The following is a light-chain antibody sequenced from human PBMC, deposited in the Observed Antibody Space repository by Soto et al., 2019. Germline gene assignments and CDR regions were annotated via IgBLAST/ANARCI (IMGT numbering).Light chain of an antibody. Sequence: IVMTQSPATLSVSPGERATLSCRASQSVSSNLAWYQQKPGQAPRLLIYGASTRATGIPARFSGSGSGTEFTLTISSLQSEDFAVYYCQQYNNWPPLSTFGPGTKVDIK. V-gene: IGKV3-15*01. CDR1: QSVSSN. CDR2: GAS. CDR3: QQYNNWPPLST. J-gene: IGKJ3*01.